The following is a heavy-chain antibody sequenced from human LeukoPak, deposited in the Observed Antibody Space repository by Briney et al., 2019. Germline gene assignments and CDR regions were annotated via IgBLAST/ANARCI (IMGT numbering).Heavy chain of an antibody. D-gene: IGHD5-18*01. CDR3: ARGRGIQLWRFDY. CDR1: GFTFSNYA. V-gene: IGHV3-23*01. CDR2: ISGSGDST. J-gene: IGHJ4*02. Sequence: GGSLRLSCAASGFTFSNYAMSWVRQAPGKGLEWVSAISGSGDSTYYADSVRGRFTISRDNSKNTLFVQMNSLRAEDTAVYYCARGRGIQLWRFDYWGQGTLVTVSS.